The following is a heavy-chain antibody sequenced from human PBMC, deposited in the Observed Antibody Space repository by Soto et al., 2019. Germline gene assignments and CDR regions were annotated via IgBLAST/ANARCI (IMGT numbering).Heavy chain of an antibody. J-gene: IGHJ3*02. CDR3: ARGTLRALMESDAFDI. V-gene: IGHV4-31*03. CDR2: IYYSGST. CDR1: GGSISGGGYY. Sequence: QVQLQESGPGLVKPSQTLSLTCTVSGGSISGGGYYWSWIRQHPGKGLEWIGYIYYSGSTYYNPSLKSRVTISVDTSKNQFSMKQSSVTAAGTAVYYCARGTLRALMESDAFDIWGQGTMVTVSS. D-gene: IGHD3-3*01.